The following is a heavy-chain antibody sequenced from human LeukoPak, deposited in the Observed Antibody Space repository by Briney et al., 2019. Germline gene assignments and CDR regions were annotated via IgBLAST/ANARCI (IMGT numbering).Heavy chain of an antibody. J-gene: IGHJ4*02. V-gene: IGHV4-39*01. CDR1: GGSFSSGSYY. CDR3: ARLGEYSGYDY. D-gene: IGHD5-12*01. Sequence: PLETLSLTCTVSGGSFSSGSYYWDWIRQPPGKGLEWIGSIYYSGSTYYNPSLKSRVTISVNTSKNQFSLKLSSVTAADTALYYCARLGEYSGYDYWGQGTLVTVSS. CDR2: IYYSGST.